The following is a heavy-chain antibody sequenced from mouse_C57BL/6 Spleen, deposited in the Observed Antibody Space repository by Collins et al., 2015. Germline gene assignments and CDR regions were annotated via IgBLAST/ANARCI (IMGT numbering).Heavy chain of an antibody. D-gene: IGHD2-3*01. CDR3: VRSYDGY. J-gene: IGHJ2*01. CDR2: IYPNNGGT. CDR1: GYTFTSYW. V-gene: IGHV1-53*01. Sequence: QVQLQQPGTELVKPGASVILSCKASGYTFTSYWIHWVKQRPGQGLEWIGNIYPNNGGTNYNEKFKRKATLTVDKSSSTAYMQLSSLTSEDSAVYYCVRSYDGYWGQGTTLTVSS.